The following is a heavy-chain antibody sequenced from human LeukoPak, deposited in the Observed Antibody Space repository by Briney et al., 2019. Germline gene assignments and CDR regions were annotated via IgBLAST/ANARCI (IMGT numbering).Heavy chain of an antibody. CDR3: ARSDTNNLSSGYDYFSPDY. Sequence: ASVKVSCKASGYTFTDYYMHWVRQAPGQGLEWMAWINPNSGGTNHAQKFQGRVTVTRDTYISTAYMELSNLRSDDTAVYYCARSDTNNLSSGYDYFSPDYWGQGTLVTVSS. CDR2: INPNSGGT. CDR1: GYTFTDYY. J-gene: IGHJ4*02. V-gene: IGHV1-2*02. D-gene: IGHD5-12*01.